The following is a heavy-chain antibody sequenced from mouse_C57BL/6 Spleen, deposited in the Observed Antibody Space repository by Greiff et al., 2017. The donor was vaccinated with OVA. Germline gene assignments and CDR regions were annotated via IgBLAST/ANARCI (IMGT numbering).Heavy chain of an antibody. CDR1: GYTFTDYN. D-gene: IGHD2-4*01. CDR2: INPNNGGT. J-gene: IGHJ4*01. V-gene: IGHV1-18*01. Sequence: EVQLQQSGPELVKPGASVKIPCKASGYTFTDYNMDWVKQSHGKSLEWIGDINPNNGGTIYNQKFKGKATLTVDKSSSTAYMELRSLTSEDTAVYYCARGGNYDYFYAMDYWGQGTSVTVSS. CDR3: ARGGNYDYFYAMDY.